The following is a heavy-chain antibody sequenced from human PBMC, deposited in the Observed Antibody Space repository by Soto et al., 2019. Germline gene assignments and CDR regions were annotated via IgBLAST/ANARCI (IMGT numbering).Heavy chain of an antibody. Sequence: GGSLGLSCAASGFTFSSYAMHWVRQAPGKGLEWVAVISYDGSNKYYADSVKGRFTISRDNSKNTLYLQMNSLRAEDTAVYYCARCSGYDLVCYYYGMDVWGQGTTDTVSS. CDR3: ARCSGYDLVCYYYGMDV. V-gene: IGHV3-30-3*01. CDR2: ISYDGSNK. CDR1: GFTFSSYA. D-gene: IGHD5-12*01. J-gene: IGHJ6*02.